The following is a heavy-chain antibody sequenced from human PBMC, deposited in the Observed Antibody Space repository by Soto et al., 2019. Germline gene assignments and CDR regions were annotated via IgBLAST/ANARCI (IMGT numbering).Heavy chain of an antibody. CDR1: GYSFTSYW. CDR2: IDPSDSYT. CDR3: ARGVDGHTWSLY. V-gene: IGHV5-10-1*01. D-gene: IGHD3-3*01. J-gene: IGHJ4*02. Sequence: PGESLKISCKASGYSFTSYWITWVRQMPGKGLEWMGRIDPSDSYTNYSPSFQGHVTISADKSISTAYLQWSSLKASDTAMYYCARGVDGHTWSLYWGQGTLVTVSS.